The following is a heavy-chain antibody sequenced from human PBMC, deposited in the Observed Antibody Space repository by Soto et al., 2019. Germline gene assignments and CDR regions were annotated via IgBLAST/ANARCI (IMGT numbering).Heavy chain of an antibody. Sequence: QVQLVQSGAEVKQPGSSVKVSCKASGGSFSSYAISWVRQAPGQGLELMGGIIPIFGTANYAQKFQGRVTITADESTSTADMELSSMRSEDTAVYYCARCGIAAAGTFDYWGQGTLVTVSS. V-gene: IGHV1-69*12. D-gene: IGHD6-13*01. CDR1: GGSFSSYA. CDR3: ARCGIAAAGTFDY. CDR2: IIPIFGTA. J-gene: IGHJ4*02.